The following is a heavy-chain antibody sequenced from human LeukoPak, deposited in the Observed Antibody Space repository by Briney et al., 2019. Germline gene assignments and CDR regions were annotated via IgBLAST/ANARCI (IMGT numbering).Heavy chain of an antibody. CDR1: GFLFSNYW. CDR3: ATTRFFDY. D-gene: IGHD1-14*01. V-gene: IGHV3-7*01. CDR2: IKQDGSEK. Sequence: GGSLRLSCAASGFLFSNYWMSWVRQAPGKGLECVANIKQDGSEKYYVDSVKGRFTISRDNAKNSLYLQMNSLRAEDTAVYYCATTRFFDYWGQGTLVTVSS. J-gene: IGHJ4*02.